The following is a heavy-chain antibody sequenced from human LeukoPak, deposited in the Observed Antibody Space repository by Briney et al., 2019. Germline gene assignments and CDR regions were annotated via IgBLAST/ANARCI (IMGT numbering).Heavy chain of an antibody. CDR1: GFNFDRYT. J-gene: IGHJ4*02. CDR2: AGWAGGTT. V-gene: IGHV3-43*01. CDR3: AKELDTMFFDY. D-gene: IGHD5-18*01. Sequence: SGGSLRLSCATSGFNFDRYTIHWVRQAPGKGLEWVSLAGWAGGTTYYSDSVRGRFTISRDSGKNSMYLQMNSLTTDDTAFYFCAKELDTMFFDYWGQGALVTVSS.